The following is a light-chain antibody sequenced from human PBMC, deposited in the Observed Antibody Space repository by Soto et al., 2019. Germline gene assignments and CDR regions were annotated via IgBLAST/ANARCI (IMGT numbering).Light chain of an antibody. J-gene: IGLJ2*01. CDR2: EVS. CDR3: SSYTISTTLV. V-gene: IGLV2-14*01. CDR1: SSDIGVYKF. Sequence: QSALTQPASVSGSPGQSITISCTGTSSDIGVYKFVSWYKQHPGKAPKLMIYEVSNRPSGVSNRFSGSKSGNTASLTISGLQSEDEADYFCSSYTISTTLVFGGGTKLTVL.